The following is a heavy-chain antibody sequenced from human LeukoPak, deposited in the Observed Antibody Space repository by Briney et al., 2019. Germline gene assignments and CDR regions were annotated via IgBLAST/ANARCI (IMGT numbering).Heavy chain of an antibody. CDR1: GGTFSSYA. CDR3: ARSLDCSSTSCPGNY. J-gene: IGHJ4*02. V-gene: IGHV1-69*13. CDR2: IIPIFGTA. D-gene: IGHD2-2*01. Sequence: ASVKVSCKASGGTFSSYAISWVRQAPGQGLEWMGGIIPIFGTANYAQKFQGRVTITADESTSTAYMELSSLRSEDTAVYYCARSLDCSSTSCPGNYWGQGTLVTVSS.